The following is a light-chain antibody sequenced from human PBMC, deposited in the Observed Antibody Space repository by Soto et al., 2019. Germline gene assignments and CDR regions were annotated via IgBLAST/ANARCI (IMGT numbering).Light chain of an antibody. V-gene: IGLV1-51*01. CDR2: DHN. J-gene: IGLJ3*02. CDR1: SSNIGNDY. Sequence: QSVLTQPPSVSAAPGQRVTISCSGSSSNIGNDYVSWYQQLPGTAPKLLIYDHNNRPSGIPDRFSGSKSGTSATLGITGLQTGDEADYYCGAWDSSLSVWVFGGGTKLTVL. CDR3: GAWDSSLSVWV.